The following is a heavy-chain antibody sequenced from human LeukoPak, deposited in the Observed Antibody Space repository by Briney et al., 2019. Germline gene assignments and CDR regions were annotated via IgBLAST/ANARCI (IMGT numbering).Heavy chain of an antibody. CDR1: GFTFSSYS. J-gene: IGHJ4*02. D-gene: IGHD3-22*01. CDR3: ARDLGVYYYDSSGYIDY. V-gene: IGHV3-21*01. CDR2: ISSSSSYI. Sequence: GGSLRLSCAASGFTFSSYSMNWVRQAPGKGLDWVSSISSSSSYIYYADSVKGRFTISRDNAKNSLYLHMNSLRAEDTAVYYCARDLGVYYYDSSGYIDYWGQGTLVTVSS.